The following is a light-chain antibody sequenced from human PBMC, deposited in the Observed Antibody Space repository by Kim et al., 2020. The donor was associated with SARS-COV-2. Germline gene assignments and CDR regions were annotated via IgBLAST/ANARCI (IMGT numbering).Light chain of an antibody. V-gene: IGKV1-33*01. CDR2: DAS. CDR3: QQYDNLPIT. Sequence: ASVGDGVTITCQASQDIRMFLNWYQQKPGKPPKLLIYDASNLETGVPSRFSGSGSGTYFTFSISSLQPEDIATDYCQQYDNLPITFGQGTRLEIK. J-gene: IGKJ5*01. CDR1: QDIRMF.